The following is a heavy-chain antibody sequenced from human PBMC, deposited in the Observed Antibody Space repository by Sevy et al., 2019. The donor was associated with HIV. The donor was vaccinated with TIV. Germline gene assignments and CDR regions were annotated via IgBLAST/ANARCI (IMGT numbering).Heavy chain of an antibody. CDR2: IKSKTDGGTT. CDR1: GFTFSNAW. Sequence: GGSLRLSCAASGFTFSNAWMSWVRQAPGKGLEWVDRIKSKTDGGTTDYAAPVKGRFTISRDDSKNTLYLQMNSLKTEDTAVYYCRWTTKTIDYWGQGTLVTVSS. V-gene: IGHV3-15*01. J-gene: IGHJ4*02. CDR3: RWTTKTIDY. D-gene: IGHD4-17*01.